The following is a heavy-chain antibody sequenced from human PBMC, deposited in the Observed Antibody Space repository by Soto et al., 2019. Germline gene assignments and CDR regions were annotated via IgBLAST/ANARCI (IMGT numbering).Heavy chain of an antibody. CDR2: IKSKTDGGTT. D-gene: IGHD2-2*01. CDR3: TSYIVVVPAAHTGDAFDI. CDR1: GFTFSNAW. V-gene: IGHV3-15*01. Sequence: GGSLRLSCAASGFTFSNAWMSWVRQAPGKGLEWVGRIKSKTDGGTTDYAAPVKGRFTISRDDSKNTLYLQMNSLKTEDTAVYYCTSYIVVVPAAHTGDAFDIWGQGTMVTVSS. J-gene: IGHJ3*02.